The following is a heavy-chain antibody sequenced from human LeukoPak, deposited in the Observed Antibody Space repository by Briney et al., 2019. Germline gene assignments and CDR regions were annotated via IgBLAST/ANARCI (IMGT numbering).Heavy chain of an antibody. J-gene: IGHJ4*02. CDR1: GFTFSRYA. CDR2: IGPSNGTT. Sequence: QTGGSLRRSCAASGFTFSRYAMTWVRQAPGKGLEWVSSIGPSNGTTYYAESVKGRFTISRDNSENTLYLQLNSLRADDTAIYYCVKRSTSGWFYFDYWGQGTLVTVSS. CDR3: VKRSTSGWFYFDY. V-gene: IGHV3-23*01. D-gene: IGHD6-19*01.